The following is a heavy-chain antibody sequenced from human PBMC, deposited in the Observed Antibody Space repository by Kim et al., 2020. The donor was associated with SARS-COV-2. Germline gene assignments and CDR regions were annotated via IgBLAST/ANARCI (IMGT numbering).Heavy chain of an antibody. CDR1: GGSISTTSYY. V-gene: IGHV4-39*01. Sequence: SETLSLTCTVSGGSISTTSYYWGWIRQPPGEGLEWIGSISYSGSIYYNPSLKSRVTISVDTSKNQFSLKLTSVTASDTAVYYCAPGSPYGHWFDPWGQGTLVTVSS. D-gene: IGHD4-17*01. J-gene: IGHJ5*02. CDR3: APGSPYGHWFDP. CDR2: ISYSGSI.